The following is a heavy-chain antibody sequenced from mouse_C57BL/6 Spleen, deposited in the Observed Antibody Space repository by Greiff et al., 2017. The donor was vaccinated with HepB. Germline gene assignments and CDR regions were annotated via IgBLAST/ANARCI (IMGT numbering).Heavy chain of an antibody. D-gene: IGHD1-1*01. CDR3: ARPHYYGSSFWFAY. J-gene: IGHJ3*01. Sequence: VQLQQPGAELVRPGSSVKLSCKASGYTFTSYWMHWVKQRPIQGLEWIGNIDPSDSETHYNQKFKDKATLTVDKSSSTAYMQLSSLTSEDSAVYYCARPHYYGSSFWFAYWGQGTLVTVSA. CDR1: GYTFTSYW. V-gene: IGHV1-52*01. CDR2: IDPSDSET.